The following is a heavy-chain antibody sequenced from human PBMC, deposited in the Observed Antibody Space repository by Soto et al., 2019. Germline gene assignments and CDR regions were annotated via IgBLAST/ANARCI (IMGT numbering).Heavy chain of an antibody. D-gene: IGHD3-9*01. J-gene: IGHJ5*02. CDR3: ARVVGPYYDISRNRFDP. Sequence: SETLSLTCAVYGGSFSGYYWSWIRQPPGKGLEWIGEINHSGSTNYNPSLKSRVTISVDTSKNQFSLKLSSVTAADTAVYYCARVVGPYYDISRNRFDPWGQGTLVTVSS. CDR2: INHSGST. CDR1: GGSFSGYY. V-gene: IGHV4-34*01.